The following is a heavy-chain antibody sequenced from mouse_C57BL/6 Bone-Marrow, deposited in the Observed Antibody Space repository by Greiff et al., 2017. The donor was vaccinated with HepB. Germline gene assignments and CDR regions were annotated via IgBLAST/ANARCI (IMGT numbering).Heavy chain of an antibody. CDR3: ARQGSSGYVGDY. V-gene: IGHV5-12*01. CDR1: GFTFSDYY. D-gene: IGHD3-2*02. Sequence: EVQLQESGGGLVQPGGSLKLSCAASGFTFSDYYMYWVRQTPEKRLEWVAYISNGGGSTYYPDTVKGRFTISRDNAKNTLYLQMSRLKSEDTAMYYCARQGSSGYVGDYWGQGTTLTVSS. CDR2: ISNGGGST. J-gene: IGHJ2*01.